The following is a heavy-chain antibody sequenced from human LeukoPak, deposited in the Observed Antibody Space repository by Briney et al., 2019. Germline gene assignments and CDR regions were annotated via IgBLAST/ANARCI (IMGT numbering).Heavy chain of an antibody. D-gene: IGHD4-17*01. Sequence: GGSLRLSCEASGVTFSSYGMHWVRQAPGKGLEWVAVISYDGSNKYYADSVKGRFTISRDNSKNTLYLQMNSLRAEDTAVYYCAKVLVRAVTTAPGYWGQGTLVTVSS. J-gene: IGHJ4*02. CDR3: AKVLVRAVTTAPGY. CDR1: GVTFSSYG. V-gene: IGHV3-30*18. CDR2: ISYDGSNK.